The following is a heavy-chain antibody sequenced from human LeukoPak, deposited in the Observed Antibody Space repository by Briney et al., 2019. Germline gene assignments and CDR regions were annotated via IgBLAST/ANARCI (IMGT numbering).Heavy chain of an antibody. CDR2: ISYDGSNK. CDR3: ARWGYCSSTSCYKEFGTYYFDY. J-gene: IGHJ4*02. CDR1: GFTFSSYA. V-gene: IGHV3-30-3*01. Sequence: TGRSLRLSCAASGFTFSSYAMHWVRQAPGKGLEWVAVISYDGSNKYYADSVKGRFTISRDNSKNTLYLQMNSLRAEDTAVYYCARWGYCSSTSCYKEFGTYYFDYWGQGTLVTVSS. D-gene: IGHD2-2*02.